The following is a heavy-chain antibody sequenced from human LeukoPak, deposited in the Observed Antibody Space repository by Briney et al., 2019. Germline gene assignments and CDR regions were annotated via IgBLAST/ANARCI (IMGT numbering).Heavy chain of an antibody. J-gene: IGHJ5*02. Sequence: PSETLSLTCTVSGGSISSGGYYWTWIRQYPGKGLEWIGYIYNSGSTYYNPSLKSRVIISVGTSKNHFSLKLSSVTAADTAVYYCARGLLFSWFDPWGQGTLVTVSS. D-gene: IGHD2-21*02. CDR3: ARGLLFSWFDP. CDR1: GGSISSGGYY. CDR2: IYNSGST. V-gene: IGHV4-31*03.